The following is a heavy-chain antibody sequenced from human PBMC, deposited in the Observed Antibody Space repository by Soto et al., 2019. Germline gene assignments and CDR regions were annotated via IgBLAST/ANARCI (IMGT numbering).Heavy chain of an antibody. D-gene: IGHD4-17*01. J-gene: IGHJ3*02. Sequence: GSLRLSCAASGFIFSTYAMNWVRQAPGEGLEWVSAISSSGDTTFYAESVRGRFTISRDNSVKTLYLQMSSLRTEDTAVYYCAHPRGYGVFDAVDIWGQGTMVTVSS. CDR2: ISSSGDTT. CDR1: GFIFSTYA. V-gene: IGHV3-23*01. CDR3: AHPRGYGVFDAVDI.